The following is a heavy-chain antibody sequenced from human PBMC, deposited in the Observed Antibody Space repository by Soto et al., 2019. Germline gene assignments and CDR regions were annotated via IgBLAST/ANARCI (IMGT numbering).Heavy chain of an antibody. CDR2: INAGYGNT. D-gene: IGHD7-27*01. CDR3: ARDTGDGTFDF. Sequence: ASVKVSCKASGYTFSSYAMHWVRQAPGQRLEWMGWINAGYGNTKSSQKFQDRATISRDTSASTAYMELTSLRSEDTAVYYCARDTGDGTFDFWGQGTLVTVSS. V-gene: IGHV1-3*01. CDR1: GYTFSSYA. J-gene: IGHJ4*02.